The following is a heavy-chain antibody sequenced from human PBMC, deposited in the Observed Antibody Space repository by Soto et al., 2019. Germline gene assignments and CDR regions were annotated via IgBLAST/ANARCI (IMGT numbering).Heavy chain of an antibody. J-gene: IGHJ4*02. Sequence: ASVKVSCKASGYTFTGHYIHWVRQAPEQGPEWMGEIGPESGATRYAQKFQGRVTMSRDTSITTVYMELNNLSPDDTALYYCGRGRSGQLVVFYWGQGTPVTVSS. V-gene: IGHV1-2*02. CDR3: GRGRSGQLVVFY. CDR2: IGPESGAT. CDR1: GYTFTGHY. D-gene: IGHD1-26*01.